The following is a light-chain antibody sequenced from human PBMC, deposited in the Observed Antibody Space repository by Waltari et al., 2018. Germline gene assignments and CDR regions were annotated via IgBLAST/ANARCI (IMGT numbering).Light chain of an antibody. J-gene: IGLJ2*01. V-gene: IGLV2-11*01. CDR1: ISDVGYYNY. CDR2: DVN. Sequence: QSALTQPRSASGSPGQSLTISCTGTISDVGYYNYVSWYQQQPGKAPKVIIYDVNERPSGVPDRFSGSKSGNTASLTISGLQAEDEADYYCCSYAGNYLRVFGGGTKLTVL. CDR3: CSYAGNYLRV.